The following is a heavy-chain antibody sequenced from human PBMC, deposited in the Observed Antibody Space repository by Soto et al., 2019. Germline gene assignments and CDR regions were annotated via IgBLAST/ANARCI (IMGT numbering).Heavy chain of an antibody. CDR2: INHSGST. D-gene: IGHD5-18*01. V-gene: IGHV4-34*01. CDR3: AIARTSYGQYYYYYGMDV. CDR1: GGSFSGYY. Sequence: SETLSLTCAVYGGSFSGYYWSWIRQPPGKGLEWIGEINHSGSTNYNPSLKSRVTISVDTSKNQFSLKLSSVTAADTAVYYCAIARTSYGQYYYYYGMDVWGQGTTVTVSS. J-gene: IGHJ6*02.